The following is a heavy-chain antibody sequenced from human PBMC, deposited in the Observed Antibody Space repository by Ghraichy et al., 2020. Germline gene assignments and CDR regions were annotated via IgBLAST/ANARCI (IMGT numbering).Heavy chain of an antibody. CDR3: AHTPDYGDYVLLYFQH. CDR1: GFSLSTSGVG. CDR2: IYWDDDK. Sequence: SGPTLVKPTQTLTLTCTFSGFSLSTSGVGVGWIRQPPGKALEWLALIYWDDDKRYSPSLKSRLTITKDTSKNQVVLTMTNMDPVDTATYYCAHTPDYGDYVLLYFQHWGQGTLVTVSS. J-gene: IGHJ1*01. V-gene: IGHV2-5*02. D-gene: IGHD4-17*01.